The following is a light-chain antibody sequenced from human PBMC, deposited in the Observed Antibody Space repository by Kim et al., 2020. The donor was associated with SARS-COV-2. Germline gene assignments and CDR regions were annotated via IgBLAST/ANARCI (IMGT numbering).Light chain of an antibody. J-gene: IGKJ1*01. CDR2: DAS. V-gene: IGKV1-5*01. Sequence: DIQMNQSPTTLSASVGDRVSITCRAGRNINTWLAWYQQKAGKAPKLLIQDASKLRSGVPSRFSGSGSGTEFTLTISGLQPDDFATYYCQQCTDIPWTFGQGTKVDIK. CDR1: RNINTW. CDR3: QQCTDIPWT.